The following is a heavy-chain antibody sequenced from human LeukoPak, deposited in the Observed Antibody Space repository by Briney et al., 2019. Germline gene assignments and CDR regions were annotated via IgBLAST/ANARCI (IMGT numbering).Heavy chain of an antibody. CDR2: FHNSRTT. V-gene: IGHV4-59*01. CDR3: ARGHLGLSP. J-gene: IGHJ5*02. Sequence: SETLSLTCTVSGGSISGYSWTWIRQPPGQGLEWIGYFHNSRTTSYNPSLTGRVIISVDTAMDQISLKLNTVTAADTAVYYCARGHLGLSPWGQGTLVTVSS. CDR1: GGSISGYS. D-gene: IGHD3-10*01.